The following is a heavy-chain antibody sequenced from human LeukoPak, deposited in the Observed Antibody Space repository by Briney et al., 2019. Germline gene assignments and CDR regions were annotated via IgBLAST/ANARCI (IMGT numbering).Heavy chain of an antibody. CDR2: IKQDGSEK. J-gene: IGHJ4*02. CDR3: ARGRGWVDH. CDR1: GFTFSSNW. Sequence: GGSLRLSCAASGFTFSSNWMTWVRQAPGKGLEWVANIKQDGSEKYYVDSVKGRFTISRDNAKKSLYLQMNSLRAEDTALYYCARGRGWVDHWGQGTLVTVSS. D-gene: IGHD3-16*01. V-gene: IGHV3-7*01.